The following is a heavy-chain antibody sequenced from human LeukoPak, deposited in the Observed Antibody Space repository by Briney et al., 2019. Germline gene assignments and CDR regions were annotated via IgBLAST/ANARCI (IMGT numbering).Heavy chain of an antibody. Sequence: ASVKVSCKASGYTFTSYGISWVRQAPGQGLEWMGWISAYNGNTNYAQKLQGRVTMTTDTSTSTAYMALRSLRSDDTAVYFCARDLKWVGDYGVFDYWGQGTLVTVSS. D-gene: IGHD4-17*01. CDR1: GYTFTSYG. J-gene: IGHJ4*02. V-gene: IGHV1-18*01. CDR3: ARDLKWVGDYGVFDY. CDR2: ISAYNGNT.